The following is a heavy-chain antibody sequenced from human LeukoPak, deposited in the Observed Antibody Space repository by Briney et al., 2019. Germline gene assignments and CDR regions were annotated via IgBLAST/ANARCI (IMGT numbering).Heavy chain of an antibody. Sequence: GGSLRLSCAASGFTFSSYAMSWVRQAPGKGLEWVSAISGSGGSTYYADSVKGRFTISRDNSKNTLYLQMNSLRAEDTAVYCCAKGSWGDYTYYYYGMDVWGQGATVTVSS. CDR1: GFTFSSYA. CDR2: ISGSGGST. CDR3: AKGSWGDYTYYYYGMDV. D-gene: IGHD4-17*01. V-gene: IGHV3-23*01. J-gene: IGHJ6*02.